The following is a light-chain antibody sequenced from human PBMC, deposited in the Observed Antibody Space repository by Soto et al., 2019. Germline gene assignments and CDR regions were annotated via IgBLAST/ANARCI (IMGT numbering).Light chain of an antibody. CDR1: QSVSSN. Sequence: EIVMTQSPATLSVSPGERATLSCRASQSVSSNLTWYQQKPGQAPRLLIYGASTRATRIPARFSGSRSGTEFTLTISSLQSEDFAVYYCQQYNNWPPTFGQGTKVEIK. J-gene: IGKJ1*01. CDR2: GAS. V-gene: IGKV3-15*01. CDR3: QQYNNWPPT.